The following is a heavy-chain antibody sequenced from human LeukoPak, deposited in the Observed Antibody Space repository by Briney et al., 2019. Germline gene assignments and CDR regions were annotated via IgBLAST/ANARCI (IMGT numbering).Heavy chain of an antibody. CDR3: ARDHYGSGSYYPFDY. J-gene: IGHJ4*02. CDR1: GGSISNDY. CDR2: IYYSGST. D-gene: IGHD3-10*01. Sequence: SETLSLTCTVSGGSISNDYWSWIRQPPGKGLEWIGYIYYSGSTNYNPSLKSRVTISVDTSKNQFSLQLSSVTAADTAVYYCARDHYGSGSYYPFDYWGQGTRVTVSS. V-gene: IGHV4-59*01.